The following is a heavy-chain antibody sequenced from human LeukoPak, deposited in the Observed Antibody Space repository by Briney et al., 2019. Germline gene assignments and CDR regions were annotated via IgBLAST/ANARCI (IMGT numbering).Heavy chain of an antibody. CDR1: GFTFSSYS. Sequence: GGSLRLSCAASGFTFSSYSMNWVRQAPGKGLEWVSSISSSSSYIYYADSVKGRFTISRDNAKNSLYLQMNSLRAEDTAVYYCARDAMYYYGSGSPNWFDPWGQGTLVTVSS. CDR3: ARDAMYYYGSGSPNWFDP. CDR2: ISSSSSYI. V-gene: IGHV3-21*01. D-gene: IGHD3-10*01. J-gene: IGHJ5*02.